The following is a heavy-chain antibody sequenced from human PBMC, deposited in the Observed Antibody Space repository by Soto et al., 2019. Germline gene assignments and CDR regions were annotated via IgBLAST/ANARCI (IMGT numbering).Heavy chain of an antibody. CDR1: GDSVSSNSAA. V-gene: IGHV6-1*01. CDR3: ARDDYGGKIGYYYGMDV. D-gene: IGHD4-17*01. J-gene: IGHJ6*02. Sequence: SQTLSLTCAISGDSVSSNSAAWNWIRQSPSRGLEWLGRTYYRSKWYNDYAVSVKSRITINPDTSKNQFSLQLNSVTPEDTAVYYCARDDYGGKIGYYYGMDVWGQGTTVTVSS. CDR2: TYYRSKWYN.